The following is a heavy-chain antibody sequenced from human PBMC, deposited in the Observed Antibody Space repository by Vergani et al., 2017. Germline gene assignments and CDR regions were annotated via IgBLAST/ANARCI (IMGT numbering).Heavy chain of an antibody. Sequence: QVQLVQSGAEVKKPGSSVKVSCKASGATFRSNTISWVRQVPGQGLEWMGRIIPVLGTANYAQKFQGRVTITADKSTSTAYMELSSLRSEDTAVYYCARARSDGYYDSSGYYYDAFDIWGQGTMVTVSS. CDR3: ARARSDGYYDSSGYYYDAFDI. CDR1: GATFRSNT. CDR2: IIPVLGTA. D-gene: IGHD3-22*01. V-gene: IGHV1-69*08. J-gene: IGHJ3*02.